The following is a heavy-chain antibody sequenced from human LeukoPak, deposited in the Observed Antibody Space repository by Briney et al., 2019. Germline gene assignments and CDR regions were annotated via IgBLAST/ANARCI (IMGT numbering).Heavy chain of an antibody. CDR2: ISTYNGNT. D-gene: IGHD3-10*01. V-gene: IGHV1-18*04. J-gene: IGHJ5*02. CDR3: ARSRGFGELFPKWGDP. Sequence: VASVKVFCKASGYTFNSYDISWVRQAPGQGLEWMGWISTYNGNTNYAQKLQGRVTMTTDTSTSTAYMELRSLRSDDTAVLYCARSRGFGELFPKWGDPWGQGNVVTV. CDR1: GYTFNSYD.